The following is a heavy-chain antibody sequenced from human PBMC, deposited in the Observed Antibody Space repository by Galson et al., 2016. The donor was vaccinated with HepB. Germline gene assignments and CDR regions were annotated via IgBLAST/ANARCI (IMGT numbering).Heavy chain of an antibody. Sequence: SLRLSCAASGFTFNSYAMQWVRQAPGKGLDWVALISYDGSDKYYADSVKGRFTISRDNSRNTLYLQMSSQRAEDTAVYHCARIPVAGKWYFDIWGRGTLVTVSS. CDR3: ARIPVAGKWYFDI. D-gene: IGHD6-19*01. CDR1: GFTFNSYA. J-gene: IGHJ2*01. V-gene: IGHV3-30*03. CDR2: ISYDGSDK.